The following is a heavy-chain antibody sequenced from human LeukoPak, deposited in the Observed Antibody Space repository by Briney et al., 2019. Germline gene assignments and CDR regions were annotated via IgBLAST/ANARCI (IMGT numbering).Heavy chain of an antibody. CDR1: GGSFSGYY. J-gene: IGHJ4*02. D-gene: IGHD3-9*01. CDR2: INHSGST. Sequence: SETLSLTCAVCGGSFSGYYWSWIRQPPGKGLEWIGEINHSGSTNYNPSLKSRVTISVDTSKNQFSLKLSSVTAADTAVYYCARGRGLNVLRYFDWLSPSPYFDYWGQGTLVTVSS. V-gene: IGHV4-34*01. CDR3: ARGRGLNVLRYFDWLSPSPYFDY.